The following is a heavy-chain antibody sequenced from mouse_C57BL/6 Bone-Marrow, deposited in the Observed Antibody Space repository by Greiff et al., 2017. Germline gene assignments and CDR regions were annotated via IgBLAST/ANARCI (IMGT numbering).Heavy chain of an antibody. J-gene: IGHJ3*01. V-gene: IGHV1-54*01. Sequence: QVQLKESGAELVRPGTSVKVSCKASGYAFTNYLIEWVKQRPGQGLEWIGVINPGSGGTNYNEKFKGKATLTADKSSSTAYMQLSSLPSEDSAVYFCARGVYYGSSYGFAYWGQGTLVTVSA. CDR3: ARGVYYGSSYGFAY. CDR1: GYAFTNYL. CDR2: INPGSGGT. D-gene: IGHD1-1*01.